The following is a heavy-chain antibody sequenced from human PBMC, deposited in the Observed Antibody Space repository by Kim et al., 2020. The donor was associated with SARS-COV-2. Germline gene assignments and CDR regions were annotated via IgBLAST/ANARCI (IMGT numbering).Heavy chain of an antibody. Sequence: GSTYYTPSLKSRVPIFVDASKNQFSLNLSSVTAADTAVYYCARSQNHYFDYWGQGTLVTVSS. CDR2: GST. CDR3: ARSQNHYFDY. V-gene: IGHV4-39*01. J-gene: IGHJ4*02.